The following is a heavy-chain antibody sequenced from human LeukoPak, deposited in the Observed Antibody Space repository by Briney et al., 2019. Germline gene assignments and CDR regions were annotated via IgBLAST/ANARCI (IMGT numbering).Heavy chain of an antibody. D-gene: IGHD2-15*01. CDR3: TTGIQVVAATKLFDY. CDR1: GFTFNNAW. J-gene: IGHJ4*02. CDR2: IKSKTDGGTT. Sequence: PGGSLRLSCAASGFTFNNAWMSWVRQAPGKGLEWVGRIKSKTDGGTTDYAAPVKGRFTISRDDSKSTLYLQMNSLKTEDTAVYYRTTGIQVVAATKLFDYWGQGTLVTVSS. V-gene: IGHV3-15*05.